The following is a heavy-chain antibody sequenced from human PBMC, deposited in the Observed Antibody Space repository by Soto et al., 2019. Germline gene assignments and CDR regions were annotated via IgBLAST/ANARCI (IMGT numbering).Heavy chain of an antibody. D-gene: IGHD2-21*02. CDR1: GFTFSNAW. CDR3: TSQRTYLGGDCYLMIY. J-gene: IGHJ4*02. CDR2: IKSKPDGGTT. V-gene: IGHV3-15*07. Sequence: EVQLVESGGGLVKPGGSLRLSCAASGFTFSNAWMNWVRQAPGKGLEWVGRIKSKPDGGTTDYAAPVKGKCTISRDDSKYTLYVQRNSQKAEYPGVYYCTSQRTYLGGDCYLMIYWGQGTQVAVSS.